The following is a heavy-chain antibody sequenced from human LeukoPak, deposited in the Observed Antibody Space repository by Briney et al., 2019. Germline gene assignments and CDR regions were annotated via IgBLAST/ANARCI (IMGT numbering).Heavy chain of an antibody. Sequence: DWVSVIYSGGSTYYADSVKGRFTISRDNSKNTLYLQMNSLRAEDTAVYYCARGSSSPFDYWGQGTLVTVSS. J-gene: IGHJ4*02. V-gene: IGHV3-53*01. CDR2: IYSGGST. D-gene: IGHD6-6*01. CDR3: ARGSSSPFDY.